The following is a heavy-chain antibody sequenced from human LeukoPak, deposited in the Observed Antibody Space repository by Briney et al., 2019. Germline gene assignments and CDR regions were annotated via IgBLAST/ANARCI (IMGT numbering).Heavy chain of an antibody. D-gene: IGHD1-14*01. V-gene: IGHV3-23*01. CDR3: AKDHEVFRKHQNAFDI. CDR1: GFTFSSYA. Sequence: HPGGSLRLSCAASGFTFSSYAMSWVRQAPGKGLEWVSAISGSGGSTYYADSVKGRFTISRDNSKNTLYLQVNSLRAEDTAVYYCAKDHEVFRKHQNAFDIWGQGTMVTVSS. CDR2: ISGSGGST. J-gene: IGHJ3*02.